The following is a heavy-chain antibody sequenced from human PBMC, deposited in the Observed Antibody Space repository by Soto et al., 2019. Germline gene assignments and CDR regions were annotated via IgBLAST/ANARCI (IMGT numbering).Heavy chain of an antibody. Sequence: QVTLKESGPVLVKPTETLTLTCTVSGFSLSNARMGVSWIRQPPGKALEWLAHIFSNDEKSYSTSLKSRLTSSKDTSKSQVVLTMTNMDPVDTATYYCARIFISGFGPITQDYWGQGTLVTVSS. CDR1: GFSLSNARMG. D-gene: IGHD3-16*01. CDR2: IFSNDEK. V-gene: IGHV2-26*01. CDR3: ARIFISGFGPITQDY. J-gene: IGHJ4*02.